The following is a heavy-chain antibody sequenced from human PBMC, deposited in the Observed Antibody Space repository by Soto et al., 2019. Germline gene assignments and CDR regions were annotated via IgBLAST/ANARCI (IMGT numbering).Heavy chain of an antibody. V-gene: IGHV3-30*18. J-gene: IGHJ4*02. CDR2: ISYDGSNK. CDR1: GFTFSSYG. Sequence: QVQLVESGGGVVQPGRSLRLSCAASGFTFSSYGMHGVRQAPGKGLEWVAVISYDGSNKYYADSVKGRFTISRDNSKNPLYLQMTSLRAEDTALYYCAKDLVRGYSSSCPSYWCQVTLVTVSS. D-gene: IGHD6-13*01. CDR3: AKDLVRGYSSSCPSY.